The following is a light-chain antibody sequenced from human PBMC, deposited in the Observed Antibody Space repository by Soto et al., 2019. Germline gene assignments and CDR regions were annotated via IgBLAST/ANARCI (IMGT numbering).Light chain of an antibody. CDR3: CSYAGSYTFVV. V-gene: IGLV2-11*01. J-gene: IGLJ2*01. CDR1: SSDVGDYNY. CDR2: AVN. Sequence: QSALTQPRSVSGSPGQSVTISCTGTSSDVGDYNYVSWYQQHPGKAPKLMIYAVNKRPSGVPDRFSGSKSGNTASLTISGLQAEDEADYYCCSYAGSYTFVVFGGGTKLTVL.